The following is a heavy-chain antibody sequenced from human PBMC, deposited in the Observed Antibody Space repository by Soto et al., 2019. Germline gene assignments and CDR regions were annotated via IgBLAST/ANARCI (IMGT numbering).Heavy chain of an antibody. J-gene: IGHJ6*02. Sequence: EVQLVQSGGGLVQPGGSLRLSCAASGFTFSSYWMSWVRQAPGKGLEWVANIKQDGSEKYYVDSVKGRFTISRDNAKNSLYLQMNSLSAEDTAVYYCARDLGASIAGLDGMDVWGQGTTVTVSS. V-gene: IGHV3-7*03. CDR2: IKQDGSEK. D-gene: IGHD6-6*01. CDR3: ARDLGASIAGLDGMDV. CDR1: GFTFSSYW.